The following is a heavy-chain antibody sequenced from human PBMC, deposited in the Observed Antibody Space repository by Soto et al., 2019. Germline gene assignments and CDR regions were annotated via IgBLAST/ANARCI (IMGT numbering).Heavy chain of an antibody. Sequence: QVQLQESGPGLVKPSQTLSLTCTVSGGSISSGGYYWSWIRQHPGKGLEWIGYMYYSGSTYYNPSLRGQFTIPVTTSRNQSPRKRGSAPAADTAGYYWAGDFTGSSGPPPGMDAWGQGTTVTVSS. CDR2: MYYSGST. CDR1: GGSISSGGYY. J-gene: IGHJ6*02. V-gene: IGHV4-31*01. CDR3: AGDFTGSSGPPPGMDA. D-gene: IGHD6-19*01.